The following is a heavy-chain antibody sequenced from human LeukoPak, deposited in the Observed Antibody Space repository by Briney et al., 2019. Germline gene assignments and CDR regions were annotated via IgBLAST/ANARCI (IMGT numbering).Heavy chain of an antibody. J-gene: IGHJ4*02. CDR3: ARVNTMVRGVIIGSALKY. V-gene: IGHV1-18*01. Sequence: ASVKVSCKASGYTFTSYGISWVRQAPGQGLEWMGWISAYNGNTNYAQKLQGRVTMTTDTSTSTAYMELRSLRSDDTAVYYCARVNTMVRGVIIGSALKYWGQGTLVTVSS. CDR1: GYTFTSYG. D-gene: IGHD3-10*01. CDR2: ISAYNGNT.